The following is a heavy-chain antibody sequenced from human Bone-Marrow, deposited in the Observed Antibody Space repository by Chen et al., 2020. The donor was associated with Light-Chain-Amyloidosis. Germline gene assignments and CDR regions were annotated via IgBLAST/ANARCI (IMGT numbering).Heavy chain of an antibody. CDR3: AREAIVPASICDV. J-gene: IGHJ4*02. CDR2: IFPSGMT. D-gene: IGHD2-2*01. V-gene: IGHV4-31*03. Sequence: QVQLQESGPELVKPSQTLSLTCTVSGGSIRSGDYYWTWIRQHPGEGLEWIGNIFPSGMTLISPSLRGRVSISLDTSKNHFSLSLSSVTVADTAVYFCAREAIVPASICDVWGRGTQVTVSS. CDR1: GGSIRSGDYY.